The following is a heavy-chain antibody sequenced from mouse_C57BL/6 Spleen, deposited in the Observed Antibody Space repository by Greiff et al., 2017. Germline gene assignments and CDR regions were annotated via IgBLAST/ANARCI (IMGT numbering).Heavy chain of an antibody. D-gene: IGHD2-3*01. CDR2: IDPSDSYT. Sequence: QVQLQQPGAELVKPGASVKLSCKASGYTFTSYWMQWVKQRPGQGLEWIGEIDPSDSYTNYNQKFKGKATLTVDTSSSTAYMQLSSLTSEDSAVYYCARAHRLFPFDDWGKGTTLTVSS. CDR1: GYTFTSYW. J-gene: IGHJ2*01. V-gene: IGHV1-50*01. CDR3: ARAHRLFPFDD.